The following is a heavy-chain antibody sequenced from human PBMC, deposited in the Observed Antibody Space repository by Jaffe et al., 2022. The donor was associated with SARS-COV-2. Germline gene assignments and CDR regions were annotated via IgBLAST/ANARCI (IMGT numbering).Heavy chain of an antibody. CDR2: ISAYNGNT. J-gene: IGHJ5*02. D-gene: IGHD2-2*01. CDR1: GYTFTSYG. Sequence: QVQLVQSGAEVKKPGASVKVSCKASGYTFTSYGISWVRQAPGQGLEWMGWISAYNGNTNYAQKLQGRVTMTTDTSTSTAYMELRSLRSDDTAVYYCARSVDCSSTSCSMVPRRDWFDPWGQGTLVTVSS. CDR3: ARSVDCSSTSCSMVPRRDWFDP. V-gene: IGHV1-18*01.